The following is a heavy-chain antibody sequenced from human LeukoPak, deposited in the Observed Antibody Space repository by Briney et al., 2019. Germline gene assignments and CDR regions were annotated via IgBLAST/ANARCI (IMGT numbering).Heavy chain of an antibody. CDR1: GFTFTSSA. CDR3: AAANEITMIVDDAFDI. J-gene: IGHJ3*02. D-gene: IGHD3-22*01. CDR2: IVVGSGNT. V-gene: IGHV1-58*02. Sequence: ATSVKVSCKASGFTFTSSAMQWVRQASGQRLEWIGWIVVGSGNTNYAQKFQERVTITRDMSTSTAYMELSSLRSEDTAVYYCAAANEITMIVDDAFDIWGQGTMVTVSS.